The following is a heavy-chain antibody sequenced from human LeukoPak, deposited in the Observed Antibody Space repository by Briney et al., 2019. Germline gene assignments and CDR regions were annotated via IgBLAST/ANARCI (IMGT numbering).Heavy chain of an antibody. CDR1: GYTFTSYG. D-gene: IGHD2/OR15-2a*01. J-gene: IGHJ5*02. CDR3: TLQRISFLNYFDP. V-gene: IGHV1-18*01. Sequence: ASVKVSCKASGYTFTSYGISWVRQAPGQGLEWMGWISAYNGNTNYAQKFQGRVTMTKDTSTHTGYMELSSLRSDDTAVYYCTLQRISFLNYFDPWGQGTLVTVSS. CDR2: ISAYNGNT.